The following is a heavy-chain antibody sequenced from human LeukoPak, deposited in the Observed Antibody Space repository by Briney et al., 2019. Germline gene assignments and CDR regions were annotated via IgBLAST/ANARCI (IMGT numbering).Heavy chain of an antibody. CDR2: IYYSGST. D-gene: IGHD6-19*01. Sequence: SETLSLTCTVSGVSISSNYWSWIRQPPGKGLERIWYIYYSGSTNYNPSLKSRVTISVDTSKYQFSLKLSSVTAADTAVYYCATGFPYSSGWYYVYWGQGTLVTVCS. CDR1: GVSISSNY. J-gene: IGHJ4*02. CDR3: ATGFPYSSGWYYVY. V-gene: IGHV4-59*01.